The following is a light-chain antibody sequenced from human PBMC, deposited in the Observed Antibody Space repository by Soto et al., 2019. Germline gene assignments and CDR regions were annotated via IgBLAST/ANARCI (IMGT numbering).Light chain of an antibody. CDR1: QSITTW. CDR3: QQYNSSSRT. Sequence: DIQMTQSRSTLSASVGERVAITCRASQSITTWLAWYQHKPGKATKLLIYKASTLQSGVPSRFSGSGSETEVTLTISGLQPGDSATYYCQQYNSSSRTLGQGTHVEIK. J-gene: IGKJ1*01. V-gene: IGKV1-5*03. CDR2: KAS.